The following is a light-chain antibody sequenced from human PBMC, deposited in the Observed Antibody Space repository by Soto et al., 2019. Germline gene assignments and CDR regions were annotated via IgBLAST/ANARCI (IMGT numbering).Light chain of an antibody. CDR3: QQYCSSPWT. V-gene: IGKV3-20*01. Sequence: EIVLTQSPGTLSLSPGERATLSCRASQSVSSSYLAWYQQKPGQAPRLLIDGASSRATGLPDRFSGSGSGTDVTLTISRLEPEDFALYYCQQYCSSPWTFGQGTKVEIK. CDR2: GAS. CDR1: QSVSSSY. J-gene: IGKJ1*01.